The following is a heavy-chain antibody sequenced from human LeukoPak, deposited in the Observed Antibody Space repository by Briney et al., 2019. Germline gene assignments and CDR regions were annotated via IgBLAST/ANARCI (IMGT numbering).Heavy chain of an antibody. CDR1: GGSISSGGYY. CDR2: IYYSGST. Sequence: SQTLSLICTVSGGSISSGGYYWSWIRQHPGKGLEWIGYIYYSGSTYYNPSLKSRVTISVDTSKNQFSLKLSSVTAADTAVYYCARDKTSYDILTGYYPSRTFDYWGQRTLVTVSS. J-gene: IGHJ4*02. D-gene: IGHD3-9*01. V-gene: IGHV4-31*03. CDR3: ARDKTSYDILTGYYPSRTFDY.